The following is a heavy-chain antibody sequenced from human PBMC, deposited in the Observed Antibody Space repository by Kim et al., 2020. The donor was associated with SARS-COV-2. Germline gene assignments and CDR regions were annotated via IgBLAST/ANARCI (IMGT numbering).Heavy chain of an antibody. CDR1: GFTFSSYS. Sequence: GGSLRLSCAASGFTFSSYSMNWVRQAPGKGLEWVSSISSSSSYIYYADSVKGRFTISRDNAKNSLYLQMNSLRAEDTAVYYCARNPPTYYDILTGYSDDAFDIWGQGTMVTVSS. V-gene: IGHV3-21*01. J-gene: IGHJ3*02. CDR2: ISSSSSYI. D-gene: IGHD3-9*01. CDR3: ARNPPTYYDILTGYSDDAFDI.